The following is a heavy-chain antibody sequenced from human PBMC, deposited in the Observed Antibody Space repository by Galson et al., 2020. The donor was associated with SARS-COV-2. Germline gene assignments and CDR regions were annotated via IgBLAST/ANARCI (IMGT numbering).Heavy chain of an antibody. CDR2: IYYSGTT. CDR1: GGSIPNTSNF. Sequence: SETLSLTCTVSGGSIPNTSNFWGWIRQPPGKGLEWIGNIYYSGTTYYNPSLRSRVTISVDTSTNQFSLKLNSVTAADTAVYYCARRGGTATTQHVDLWGRGTLGTVSS. V-gene: IGHV4-39*01. J-gene: IGHJ2*01. CDR3: ARRGGTATTQHVDL. D-gene: IGHD4-17*01.